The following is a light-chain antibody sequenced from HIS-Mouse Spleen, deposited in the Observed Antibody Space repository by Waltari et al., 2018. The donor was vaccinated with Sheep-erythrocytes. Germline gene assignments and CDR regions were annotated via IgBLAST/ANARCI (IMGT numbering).Light chain of an antibody. Sequence: QSALTQPRSVSGSPGPSVTIPCTGTSSDFGGYNYVSWYQQHPGKAPKLMIYDVSKRPSGVPDRFSGSKSGNTASLTISGLQAEDEADYYCCSYAGSYTLVFGGGTKLTVL. CDR1: SSDFGGYNY. CDR2: DVS. V-gene: IGLV2-11*01. J-gene: IGLJ2*01. CDR3: CSYAGSYTLV.